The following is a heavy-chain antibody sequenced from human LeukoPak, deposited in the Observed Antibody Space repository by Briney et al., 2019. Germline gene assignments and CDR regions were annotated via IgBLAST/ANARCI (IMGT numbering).Heavy chain of an antibody. CDR2: IGIDSGNT. CDR3: ARDHNYAFDN. V-gene: IGHV3-48*01. J-gene: IGHJ4*02. D-gene: IGHD1-1*01. CDR1: GFPFIEYS. Sequence: GGSLRLSCTASGFPFIEYSMNWVRQASGKGLEWISYIGIDSGNTKYADSVRGRFTISADKAKNSLYLQMNSLRVEDTAVYYCARDHNYAFDNWGQGTLVSVAS.